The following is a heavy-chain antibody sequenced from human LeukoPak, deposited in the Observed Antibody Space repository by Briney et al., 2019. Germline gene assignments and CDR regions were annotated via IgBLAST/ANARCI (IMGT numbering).Heavy chain of an antibody. Sequence: ASVKVSCKASGYTFTGYYMHWVRQAPGQGLEWMGWINPNSGGTNYAQKFQGRVTMTRDTSISTAYMELNRLRSDDTAVYYCARKGDYYYYYMDVWGKGTTVTVSS. CDR3: ARKGDYYYYYMDV. CDR2: INPNSGGT. CDR1: GYTFTGYY. J-gene: IGHJ6*03. V-gene: IGHV1-2*02. D-gene: IGHD3-10*01.